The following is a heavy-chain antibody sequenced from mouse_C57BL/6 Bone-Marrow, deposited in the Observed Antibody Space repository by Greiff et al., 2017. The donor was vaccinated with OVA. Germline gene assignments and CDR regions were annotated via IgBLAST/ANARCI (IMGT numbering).Heavy chain of an antibody. CDR3: ARGGGNHYFDY. CDR1: GYTFTSYW. J-gene: IGHJ2*01. V-gene: IGHV1-64*01. D-gene: IGHD1-1*02. CDR2: IHPNSCST. Sequence: QVQLQQPGAELVKPGASVKLSCKASGYTFTSYWMHWVKQRPGQGLEWIGMIHPNSCSTNYNEKFKSKATLTVDKSSSTAYMQLSSLTSEDSAVYYCARGGGNHYFDYWGQGTTLTVSS.